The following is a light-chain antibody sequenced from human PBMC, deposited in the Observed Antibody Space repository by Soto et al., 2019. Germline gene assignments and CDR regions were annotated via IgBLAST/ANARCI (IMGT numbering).Light chain of an antibody. CDR3: SSNTSSSPLNYV. Sequence: QSALTQPASVSGSPGQSITISCTGTSSDVGGYNYVSWYQQHPGKAPKLMIYDVSNRPSGGSNRFSGSKSGNTASLTISGLQDEDEAAYYCSSNTSSSPLNYVFGTGTKLTVL. J-gene: IGLJ1*01. CDR2: DVS. CDR1: SSDVGGYNY. V-gene: IGLV2-14*01.